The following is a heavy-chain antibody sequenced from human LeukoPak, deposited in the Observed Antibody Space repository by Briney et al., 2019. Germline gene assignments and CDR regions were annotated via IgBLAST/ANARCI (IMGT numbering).Heavy chain of an antibody. CDR2: IYHSGST. V-gene: IGHV4-59*08. Sequence: SETQSLTCTVSGGSISSFYWSWIRQPPGKGLEWIGYIYHSGSTKYNPSLKSRVTLSVDTSKSQFSLKLSSVTAADTAVYYCARPYTSGWFGAFDIWGQGTMASVSS. CDR1: GGSISSFY. J-gene: IGHJ3*02. D-gene: IGHD6-19*01. CDR3: ARPYTSGWFGAFDI.